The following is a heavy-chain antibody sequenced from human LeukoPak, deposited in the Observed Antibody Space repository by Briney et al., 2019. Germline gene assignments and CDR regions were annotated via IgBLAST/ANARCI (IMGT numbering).Heavy chain of an antibody. CDR3: ARAGGYNSQFVY. D-gene: IGHD5-24*01. J-gene: IGHJ4*02. CDR1: GGSIGSSSYY. V-gene: IGHV4-39*07. CDR2: IYYSGST. Sequence: SETLSLTCTVSGGSIGSSSYYWGWIRQPPGKGLEWIGSIYYSGSTNYNPSLKSRVTISVDASKNQFSLKLSSVTAADTAVYYCARAGGYNSQFVYWGQGTLVTVSS.